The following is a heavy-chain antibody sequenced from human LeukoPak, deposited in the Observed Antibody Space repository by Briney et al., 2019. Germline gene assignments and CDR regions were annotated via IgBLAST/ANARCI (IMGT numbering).Heavy chain of an antibody. V-gene: IGHV3-74*01. D-gene: IGHD3-10*01. CDR2: INSDGSST. J-gene: IGHJ4*02. CDR3: WSGYYGSGSYYNTQFDY. CDR1: GFTFSSYW. Sequence: GGSLRLSCAASGFTFSSYWMHWVRQAPGKGLVWVSRINSDGSSTNYADSVKGRFTISRDNAKNTLYLQMNSLRAEDTAVYYCWSGYYGSGSYYNTQFDYWGQGTLVNVSS.